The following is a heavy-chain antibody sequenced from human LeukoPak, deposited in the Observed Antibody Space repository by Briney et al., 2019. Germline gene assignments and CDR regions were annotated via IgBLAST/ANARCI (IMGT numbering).Heavy chain of an antibody. CDR2: FYYSGST. J-gene: IGHJ4*02. CDR1: GGSVSSGSYY. V-gene: IGHV4-61*01. Sequence: SETLSLTCTVSGGSVSSGSYYWSWIRQPPGKRLEWIGYFYYSGSTNYNPSLKSRVTISVDTSKNQFSLKLSSVTAADTAVYYCASMSDILTGYPLDYWGQGTLVTVSS. CDR3: ASMSDILTGYPLDY. D-gene: IGHD3-9*01.